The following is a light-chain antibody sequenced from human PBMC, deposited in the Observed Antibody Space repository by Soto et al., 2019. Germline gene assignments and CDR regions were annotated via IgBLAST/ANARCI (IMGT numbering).Light chain of an antibody. CDR3: LQAFNYPLP. Sequence: AILMTQSPSSLSASVRDRVTITCRASQGISDNLGWYQQKPGKAPKLLIYGASSLQSGVPSRFSGIVSGTDFTLTLHSLQPEEWATYDGLQAFNYPLPVCGLPKVEIK. CDR1: QGISDN. CDR2: GAS. J-gene: IGKJ4*01. V-gene: IGKV1-6*01.